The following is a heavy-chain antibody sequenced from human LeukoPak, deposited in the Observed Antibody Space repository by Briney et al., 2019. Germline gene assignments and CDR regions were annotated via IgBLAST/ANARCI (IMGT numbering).Heavy chain of an antibody. J-gene: IGHJ4*02. V-gene: IGHV3-9*01. D-gene: IGHD6-13*01. Sequence: GGSLRLSCAASGFTFDDYAMHWVRHAPGKGLEWVPGISWNRGNIGYADSVKGRFTISRDNAKNALYLQMNSLRAEDTALYYCAKDTGAIAAAGTMIGYWGQGTLVTVSS. CDR2: ISWNRGNI. CDR1: GFTFDDYA. CDR3: AKDTGAIAAAGTMIGY.